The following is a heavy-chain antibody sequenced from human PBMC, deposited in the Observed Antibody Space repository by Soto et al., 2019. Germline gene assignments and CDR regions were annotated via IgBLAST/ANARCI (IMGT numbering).Heavy chain of an antibody. V-gene: IGHV2-5*02. CDR3: AHPVWSGEFHKHIYYYYMAL. J-gene: IGHJ6*03. CDR2: IYWDDDQ. Sequence: QITLKESGPTLVKPTQTLRLTCTFSGFSLSPNGVGVGWIRQPPGKALEWLALIYWDDDQRYSPSLKNRLTVTKDSSKNEVVLTMSNLDPADTATYFCAHPVWSGEFHKHIYYYYMALWGKGTTVTVSS. D-gene: IGHD3-10*01. CDR1: GFSLSPNGVG.